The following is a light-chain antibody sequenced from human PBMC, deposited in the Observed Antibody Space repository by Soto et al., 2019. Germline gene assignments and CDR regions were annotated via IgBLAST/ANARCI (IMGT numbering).Light chain of an antibody. CDR2: GAS. CDR3: QQYGSSGT. V-gene: IGKV3-20*01. CDR1: QSVGDTY. J-gene: IGKJ1*01. Sequence: EITFTQSPGTLSLSPGERATLSFRASQSVGDTYLAWYQQKPGQAPRLLIYGASTRASGIPDRFSGSGSGTDFTLTISRLEPEDSAVYYCQQYGSSGTFGQGTKVDIK.